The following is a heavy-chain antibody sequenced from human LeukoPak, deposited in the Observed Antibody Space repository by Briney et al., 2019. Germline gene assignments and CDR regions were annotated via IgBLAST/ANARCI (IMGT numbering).Heavy chain of an antibody. CDR2: ISTETYGATT. CDR3: SRDHFRTGTTRAPWFDP. CDR1: GFNFGGYA. Sequence: GGSLRLSCRGPGFNFGGYAFSWVRQAPGKGLEWVAFISTETYGATTQYAASLRGRFSFSRDDSDSVAYLQMNTLKIEDTAVYYCSRDHFRTGTTRAPWFDPWGQGTLVTVSS. J-gene: IGHJ5*02. V-gene: IGHV3-49*04. D-gene: IGHD1-1*01.